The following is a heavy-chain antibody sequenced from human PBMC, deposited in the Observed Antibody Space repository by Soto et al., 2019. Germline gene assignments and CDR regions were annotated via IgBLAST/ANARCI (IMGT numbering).Heavy chain of an antibody. V-gene: IGHV1-69*13. CDR2: IIPIFGTA. D-gene: IGHD2-15*01. CDR3: ARNGGGSSYRYFDY. Sequence: SVKVSGKASGGTFSSYAISWVRQAPGQGLEWMGGIIPIFGTANYAQKFQGRVTITADESTSTAYMELSSLRSEDTAVYYCARNGGGSSYRYFDYGGQGTLVTVSS. J-gene: IGHJ4*02. CDR1: GGTFSSYA.